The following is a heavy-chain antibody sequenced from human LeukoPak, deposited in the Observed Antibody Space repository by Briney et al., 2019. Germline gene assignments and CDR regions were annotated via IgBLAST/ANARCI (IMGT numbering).Heavy chain of an antibody. CDR1: GFTFSSYA. V-gene: IGHV3-23*01. D-gene: IGHD1-26*01. CDR3: AKDLIVGATKGNWFDP. CDR2: IGGSGGST. Sequence: GGSLRLSCAASGFTFSSYAMSWVRQAPGKGLEWVSAIGGSGGSTYYADSVKGRFTISRDNSKNTLYLQMNSLRAEDTAVYYCAKDLIVGATKGNWFDPWGQGTLVTVSS. J-gene: IGHJ5*02.